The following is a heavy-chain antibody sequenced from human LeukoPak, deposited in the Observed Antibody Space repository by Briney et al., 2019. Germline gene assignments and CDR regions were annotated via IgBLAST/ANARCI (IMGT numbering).Heavy chain of an antibody. D-gene: IGHD3-22*01. CDR1: GFTFSMFG. Sequence: SLRLSFAASGFTFSMFGIHWVRPAPGKGLEWVAAISPDGKKDYYTESVRGRFTVSRDNSYNMIYLQMNSLRGEDSAVYYCAKINNYDDYWGQGTLVTVSS. CDR2: ISPDGKKD. CDR3: AKINNYDDY. V-gene: IGHV3-30*18. J-gene: IGHJ4*02.